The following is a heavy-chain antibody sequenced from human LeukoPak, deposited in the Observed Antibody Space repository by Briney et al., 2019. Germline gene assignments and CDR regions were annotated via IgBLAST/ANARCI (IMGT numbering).Heavy chain of an antibody. CDR3: ASDITGTLEPRSNYYYYGMDV. CDR2: IIPTLGIA. CDR1: GGTFSSYA. D-gene: IGHD1-7*01. J-gene: IGHJ6*02. Sequence: SVKISCKASGGTFSSYAISWVRQAPGQGLEWMGRIIPTLGIANYAQKFQGRVTITADKSTSTAYMELSSLRSEDTAVYYCASDITGTLEPRSNYYYYGMDVWGQGTTVTLSS. V-gene: IGHV1-69*04.